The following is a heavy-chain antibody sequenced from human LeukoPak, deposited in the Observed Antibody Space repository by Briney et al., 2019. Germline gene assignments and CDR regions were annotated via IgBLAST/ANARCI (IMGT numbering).Heavy chain of an antibody. Sequence: SVKVSCKASGYTFTSYAISWVRQAPGQGLEWMGGIIPIFGTANYAQKFQGRVTITTDESTSTAYMELSSLRSEDTAVYYCARVPSGDYAEGAFDIWGQGTMVTVSS. CDR2: IIPIFGTA. D-gene: IGHD4-17*01. J-gene: IGHJ3*02. V-gene: IGHV1-69*05. CDR1: GYTFTSYA. CDR3: ARVPSGDYAEGAFDI.